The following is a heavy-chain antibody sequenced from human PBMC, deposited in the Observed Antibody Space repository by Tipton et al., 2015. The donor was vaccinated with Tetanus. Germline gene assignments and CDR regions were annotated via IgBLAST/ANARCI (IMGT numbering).Heavy chain of an antibody. J-gene: IGHJ5*02. CDR3: AKEGYHGSGSYAKSWFDP. D-gene: IGHD3-10*01. CDR2: ISGSGASS. Sequence: SLRLSCAASGFTFDDYAMGWVRQAPGKGLEWVSTISGSGASSYYADSVKGRFTVSRANSRNTLYLQMSSLRAEDTAVYYCAKEGYHGSGSYAKSWFDPWGQGTLVTVSS. V-gene: IGHV3-23*01. CDR1: GFTFDDYA.